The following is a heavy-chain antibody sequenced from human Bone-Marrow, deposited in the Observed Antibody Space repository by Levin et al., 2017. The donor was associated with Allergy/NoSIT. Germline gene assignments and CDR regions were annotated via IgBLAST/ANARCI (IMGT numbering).Heavy chain of an antibody. J-gene: IGHJ4*02. CDR1: GFTFSSYG. V-gene: IGHV3-33*01. CDR2: IWYDGSNK. Sequence: GESLKISCAASGFTFSSYGMHWVRQAPGKGLEWVAVIWYDGSNKYYADSVKGRFTISRDNSKNTLYLQMNSLRAEDTAVYYCARPIGEGFDYWGQGTLVTVSS. CDR3: ARPIGEGFDY.